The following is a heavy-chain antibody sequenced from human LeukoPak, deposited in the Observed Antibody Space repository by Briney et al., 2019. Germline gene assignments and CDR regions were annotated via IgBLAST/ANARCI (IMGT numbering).Heavy chain of an antibody. Sequence: GGSLRLSCAASGFTFDDYGMSWGRQAPGKGLEWVSGINWSGGRTGYADSLKGRFTISRDNAKNTLYLQMNSLRDEDTALYYCARDLTTSDNWGQGTLVTVSS. D-gene: IGHD1/OR15-1a*01. CDR3: ARDLTTSDN. J-gene: IGHJ4*02. CDR1: GFTFDDYG. CDR2: INWSGGRT. V-gene: IGHV3-20*04.